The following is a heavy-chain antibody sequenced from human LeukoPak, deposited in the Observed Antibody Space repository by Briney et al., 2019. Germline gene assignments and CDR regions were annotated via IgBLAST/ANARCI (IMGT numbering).Heavy chain of an antibody. Sequence: SETLSLTCSVSGGSIDNYYWSWIRQPPGKGLEWIGTMYNSGSTDYNPSLESRVTISVDTSKNQFSLKLSSVTAADTAVYYCAREADRWFDPWGQGTLVTVSS. CDR3: AREADRWFDP. CDR1: GGSIDNYY. V-gene: IGHV4-59*12. J-gene: IGHJ5*02. CDR2: MYNSGST.